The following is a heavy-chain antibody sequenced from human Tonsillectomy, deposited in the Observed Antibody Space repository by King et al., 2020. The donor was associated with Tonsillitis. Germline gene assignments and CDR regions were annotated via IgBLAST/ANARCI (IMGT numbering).Heavy chain of an antibody. D-gene: IGHD5-18*01. Sequence: HVQLVESGGGVVQPGRSLRLSCAASGFTFRRYGMHWVRQAPGKGLEWVAVMSHDGSKKDYEDSVKGRFTISRDNSKNTLNLQMNSLRADDTATYYCAKEEGTEQLWSLFDCWGQGTLVTVSS. V-gene: IGHV3-30*18. CDR2: MSHDGSKK. CDR1: GFTFRRYG. CDR3: AKEEGTEQLWSLFDC. J-gene: IGHJ4*02.